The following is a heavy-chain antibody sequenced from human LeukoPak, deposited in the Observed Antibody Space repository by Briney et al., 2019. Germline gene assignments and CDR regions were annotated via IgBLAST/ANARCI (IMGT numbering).Heavy chain of an antibody. J-gene: IGHJ6*03. Sequence: GGSLRLSCAASGFTVSSNYMSWVRQAPGKGLEWVSVIYSGGSTYYADSVKGRFTISRDNSKNTLYLQMNSLRAEDTAVYYCARESVLGDSSGYDYYYYMDVWGKGTTVTISS. D-gene: IGHD3-22*01. CDR3: ARESVLGDSSGYDYYYYMDV. V-gene: IGHV3-53*01. CDR2: IYSGGST. CDR1: GFTVSSNY.